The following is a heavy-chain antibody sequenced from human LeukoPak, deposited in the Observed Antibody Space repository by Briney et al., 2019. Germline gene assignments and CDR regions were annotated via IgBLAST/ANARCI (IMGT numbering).Heavy chain of an antibody. CDR3: AIGYCSSTSCYKFYYYYGMDV. V-gene: IGHV3-9*01. CDR1: GFTFDDYA. Sequence: GRSLRLSCAASGFTFDDYAMHWVRQAPGKALEWVSGISWNSGSIGYADSVKGRFTISRDNAKNSLYLQMNSLRAEDTALYYCAIGYCSSTSCYKFYYYYGMDVWGQGTTVTVSS. J-gene: IGHJ6*02. D-gene: IGHD2-2*01. CDR2: ISWNSGSI.